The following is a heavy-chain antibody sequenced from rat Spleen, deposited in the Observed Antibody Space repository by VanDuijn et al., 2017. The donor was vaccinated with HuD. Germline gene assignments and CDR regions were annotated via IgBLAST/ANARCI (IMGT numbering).Heavy chain of an antibody. D-gene: IGHD1-12*02. V-gene: IGHV3-3*01. CDR3: ARAYYDGTYYDH. J-gene: IGHJ2*01. CDR2: INSAGST. CDR1: GYSITRSYR. Sequence: EVQLQESGPGLVKPSQSLSLTCSVTGYSITRSYRWNWIRRFPGNKLEWMGYINSAGSTNFNPSLKSRISITRDTSKNQFFLQVNSVNTEDTATYYCARAYYDGTYYDHWGQGVMVTVSS.